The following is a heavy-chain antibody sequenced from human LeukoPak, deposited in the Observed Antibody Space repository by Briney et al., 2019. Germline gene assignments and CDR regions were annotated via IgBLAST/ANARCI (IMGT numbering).Heavy chain of an antibody. D-gene: IGHD4/OR15-4a*01. V-gene: IGHV3-23*01. Sequence: GGSLRLSCAVSGFTFNSHAMCWVRQAPGKGLEWVSSIDISGGSTYYADSVKGRFTISRDNSKNTLYLQMNSLRGEDTALYFCANEVRPNDYWVQGTLVTVSS. CDR2: IDISGGST. CDR3: ANEVRPNDY. J-gene: IGHJ4*02. CDR1: GFTFNSHA.